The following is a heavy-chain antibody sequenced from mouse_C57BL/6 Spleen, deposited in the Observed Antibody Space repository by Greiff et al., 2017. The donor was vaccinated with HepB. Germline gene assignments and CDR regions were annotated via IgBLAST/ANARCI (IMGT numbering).Heavy chain of an antibody. J-gene: IGHJ1*03. CDR2: INYDGSST. V-gene: IGHV5-16*01. CDR1: GFTFSDYY. CDR3: AREEVWYFDV. Sequence: EVQLVESEGGLVQPGSSMKLSCTASGFTFSDYYMAWVRQVPEKGLEWVANINYDGSSTYYLDSLKSRFIISRDNAKNILYLQMSSLKSEDTATYYCAREEVWYFDVWGTGTTVTVSS.